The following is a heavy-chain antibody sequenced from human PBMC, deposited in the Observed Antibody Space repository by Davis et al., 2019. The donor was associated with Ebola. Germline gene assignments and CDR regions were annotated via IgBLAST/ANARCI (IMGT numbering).Heavy chain of an antibody. CDR3: ARGHNYGFEY. J-gene: IGHJ4*02. CDR1: GYTFTGYN. V-gene: IGHV1-2*06. D-gene: IGHD5-18*01. Sequence: ASVKVSCKASGYTFTGYNIHWVRQAPGHGLEWMGRVISNSGDTNYAQNFQGRVTVTRDTSISTAYMELSSLRSDDTAVYYCARGHNYGFEYWGQGALVTVSS. CDR2: VISNSGDT.